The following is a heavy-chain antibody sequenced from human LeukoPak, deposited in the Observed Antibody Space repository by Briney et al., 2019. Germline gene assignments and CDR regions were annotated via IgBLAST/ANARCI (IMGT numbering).Heavy chain of an antibody. D-gene: IGHD5-24*01. CDR2: IYYSGST. V-gene: IGHV4-59*01. CDR3: AAGSKGGYNWDY. CDR1: GGSISSYY. J-gene: IGHJ4*02. Sequence: SETLSLTCTVSGGSISSYYWSWIRQPPGKGLGWIGYIYYSGSTNYNPSLKSRVTISVDTSKNQFSLKLSSVTAADTAVYYCAAGSKGGYNWDYWGQGTLVTVSS.